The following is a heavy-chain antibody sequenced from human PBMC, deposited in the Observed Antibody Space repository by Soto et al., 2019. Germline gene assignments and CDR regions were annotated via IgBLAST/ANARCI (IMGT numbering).Heavy chain of an antibody. CDR3: AKAPGGSGWTSADY. V-gene: IGHV3-23*01. Sequence: GGSLRLSCAASGFTFSSYAMSWVRQAPGKGLEWVSAISGSGGSTYYADSVKGRFTISRDNSKNTLYLQMNSLRAEDTAVYYCAKAPGGSGWTSADYWGQGTLVTVSS. D-gene: IGHD6-19*01. CDR2: ISGSGGST. CDR1: GFTFSSYA. J-gene: IGHJ4*02.